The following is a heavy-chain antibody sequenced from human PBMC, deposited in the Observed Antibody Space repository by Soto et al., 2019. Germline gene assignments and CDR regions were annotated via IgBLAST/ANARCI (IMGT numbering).Heavy chain of an antibody. V-gene: IGHV3-21*01. J-gene: IGHJ4*02. Sequence: GGSLRLSCAASGFTFSSYSMNWVRQAPGKGLEWVSSISSSSSYIYYADSVKGRFTISRDNAKNSLYLQMNSLRAEDTAVYYCARITTEHRRGYSGYESRKGLGYWGQGTLVTVSS. CDR1: GFTFSSYS. CDR3: ARITTEHRRGYSGYESRKGLGY. D-gene: IGHD5-12*01. CDR2: ISSSSSYI.